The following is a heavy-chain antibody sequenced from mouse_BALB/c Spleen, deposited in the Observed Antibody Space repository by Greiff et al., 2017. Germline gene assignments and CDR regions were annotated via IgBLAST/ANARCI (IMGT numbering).Heavy chain of an antibody. CDR1: GFNIKDTY. J-gene: IGHJ4*01. CDR3: ARSTGYYAMDY. D-gene: IGHD6-1*01. CDR2: IDPANGNT. Sequence: VQLQQSGAELVKPGASVKLSCTASGFNIKDTYMHWVKQRPEQGLEWIGRIDPANGNTKYDPKFQGKATITADTSSNTAYLQLSSLTSEDTAVYYCARSTGYYAMDYWGQGTSVTVSS. V-gene: IGHV14-3*02.